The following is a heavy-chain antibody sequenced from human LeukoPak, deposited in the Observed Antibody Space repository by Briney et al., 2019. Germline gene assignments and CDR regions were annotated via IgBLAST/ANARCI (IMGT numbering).Heavy chain of an antibody. CDR3: ARVGRSGYYYYYMDV. J-gene: IGHJ6*03. CDR1: GYTFTGYY. CDR2: INPNSGGT. V-gene: IGHV1-2*02. Sequence: ASVKVSCKASGYTFTGYYMHWVRQAPGQGLEWMGWINPNSGGTNYAQKFQGRVTMTRDTSISTAYMELSRLRSDDTAVYYCARVGRSGYYYYYMDVWGKGTTVTISS. D-gene: IGHD3-16*01.